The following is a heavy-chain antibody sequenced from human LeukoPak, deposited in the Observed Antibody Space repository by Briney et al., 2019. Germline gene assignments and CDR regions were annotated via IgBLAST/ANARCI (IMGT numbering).Heavy chain of an antibody. CDR3: ARERASLAYCGGDCFWYGAPTRPNWFDP. J-gene: IGHJ5*02. V-gene: IGHV1-69*13. CDR1: GGTSSSYA. Sequence: SVKVSCKASGGTSSSYAISWVRQAPGQGPEWMGGIIPIFGTANYAQKFQGRVTITADESTSTAYMELSSLRSEDTAVYYCARERASLAYCGGDCFWYGAPTRPNWFDPWGQGTLVTVSS. CDR2: IIPIFGTA. D-gene: IGHD2-21*02.